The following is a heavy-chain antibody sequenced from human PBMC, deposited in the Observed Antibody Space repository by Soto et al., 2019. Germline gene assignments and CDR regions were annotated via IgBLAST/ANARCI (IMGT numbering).Heavy chain of an antibody. D-gene: IGHD2-21*02. Sequence: QVQLVQSGAEEKKPGASVKVSCKASGYTFTSYAMHWVRQAPGQRLEWMGWINAGNGNTKYSQKFQGRVTITRDTSASTAYMQLSSLRSEDTAVYYCATSIVVVTALDYWGQRTLVTVSS. J-gene: IGHJ4*02. V-gene: IGHV1-3*05. CDR1: GYTFTSYA. CDR2: INAGNGNT. CDR3: ATSIVVVTALDY.